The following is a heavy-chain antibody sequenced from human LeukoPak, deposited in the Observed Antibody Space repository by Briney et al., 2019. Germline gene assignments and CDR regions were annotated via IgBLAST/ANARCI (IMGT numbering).Heavy chain of an antibody. J-gene: IGHJ6*02. Sequence: EASVKVSCKASGYTFTSYGISWVRQAPGQGLEWMGLISAYNGNTNYAQKLQGRVTMTTDTSTSTAYMELRSLRSDDTAVYYCARGDGPTSNYYGSGSSTLYYYYGMDVWGQGTTVTVSS. CDR1: GYTFTSYG. V-gene: IGHV1-18*01. CDR3: ARGDGPTSNYYGSGSSTLYYYYGMDV. CDR2: ISAYNGNT. D-gene: IGHD3-10*01.